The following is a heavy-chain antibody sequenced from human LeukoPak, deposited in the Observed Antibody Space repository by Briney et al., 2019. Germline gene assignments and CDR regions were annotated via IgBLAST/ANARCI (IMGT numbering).Heavy chain of an antibody. CDR3: ARGRYYYDSSGYYYVEGWFDP. CDR2: IYYSGST. D-gene: IGHD3-22*01. J-gene: IGHJ5*02. V-gene: IGHV4-59*01. Sequence: SETLSLTCTVSGGSISSYYWSWIRQPPGKGLEWIGYIYYSGSTNYNPSLKSRVTISVDTSKSQFSLKLSSVTAADTAVYYCARGRYYYDSSGYYYVEGWFDPWGQGTLVTVSS. CDR1: GGSISSYY.